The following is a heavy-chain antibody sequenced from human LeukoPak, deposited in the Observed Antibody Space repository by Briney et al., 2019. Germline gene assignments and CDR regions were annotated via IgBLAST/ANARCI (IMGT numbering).Heavy chain of an antibody. V-gene: IGHV6-1*01. J-gene: IGHJ6*02. Sequence: PSQTLSLTCAISGDSVSSNSVTWNWIRQSPSRGLEWLGRTYYRSTWYNDYAVSVRGRITVNPDTSKNQFSLHLNSVTPEDTAVYYCARGASGEDGSSWYRVDYYYGMDVWGQGTTVTVSS. D-gene: IGHD6-13*01. CDR3: ARGASGEDGSSWYRVDYYYGMDV. CDR1: GDSVSSNSVT. CDR2: TYYRSTWYN.